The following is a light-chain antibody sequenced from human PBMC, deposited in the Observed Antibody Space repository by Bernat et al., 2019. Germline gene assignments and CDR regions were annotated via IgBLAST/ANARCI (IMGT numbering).Light chain of an antibody. V-gene: IGLV6-57*04. Sequence: NFMLTQPHSVSESPGKTVTISCTRSSGTIASSSVQWYQQRPGGAPTPVIYENNQRHTGVPDRFSGSIDSSSNSASLTISGLKTEDEADYCCQSYDNSIWVFGGGTRLTVL. CDR1: SGTIASSS. J-gene: IGLJ3*02. CDR2: ENN. CDR3: QSYDNSIWV.